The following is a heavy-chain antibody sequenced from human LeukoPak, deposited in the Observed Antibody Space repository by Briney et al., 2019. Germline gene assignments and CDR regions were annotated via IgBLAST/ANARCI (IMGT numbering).Heavy chain of an antibody. CDR3: ARLPGCSAADCFRAFDI. D-gene: IGHD2-21*02. Sequence: PSETLSLTCTVSGGSISSYYWSWIRQPPGKGLEWIGYIYYSGSTNYNPSLKSRVTISVDTSKNQFSLKLSSVTAADTAVYYCARLPGCSAADCFRAFDIWGQGTMVTVSS. CDR2: IYYSGST. CDR1: GGSISSYY. V-gene: IGHV4-59*08. J-gene: IGHJ3*02.